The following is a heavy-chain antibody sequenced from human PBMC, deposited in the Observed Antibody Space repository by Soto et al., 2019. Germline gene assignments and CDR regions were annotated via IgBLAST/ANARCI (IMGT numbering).Heavy chain of an antibody. CDR1: GCTFSSGG. J-gene: IGHJ6*02. D-gene: IGHD3-9*01. CDR2: MWYDESNK. CDR3: AREGYSGMWPGYSSYYYYGVGG. Sequence: GGSMRLSCAASGCTFSSGGMHWVRLAPGKGLERVAVMWYDESNKYYADSVKGRFTISRDNSKNTLYLQMNSLRAEDTAVYYCAREGYSGMWPGYSSYYYYGVGGWGQGTTVTVYS. V-gene: IGHV3-33*01.